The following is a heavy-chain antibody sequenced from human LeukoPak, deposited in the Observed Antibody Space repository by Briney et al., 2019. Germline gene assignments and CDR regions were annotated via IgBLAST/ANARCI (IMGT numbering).Heavy chain of an antibody. CDR1: GGSISSTSYY. D-gene: IGHD2-2*01. V-gene: IGHV4-39*01. CDR2: IYYSWDT. CDR3: ARYCSSTSCYSYFDY. Sequence: SETLSLTCTVSGGSISSTSYYWGWIRQPPGKGLEWIGCIYYSWDTYYNPSLKSRVTISVDTSKNQFSLKLSSVTAADTAVYYCARYCSSTSCYSYFDYWGQGTLVTVSS. J-gene: IGHJ4*02.